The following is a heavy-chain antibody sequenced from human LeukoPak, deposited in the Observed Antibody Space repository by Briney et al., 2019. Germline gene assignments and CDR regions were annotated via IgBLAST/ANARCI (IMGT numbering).Heavy chain of an antibody. D-gene: IGHD3-16*01. Sequence: GGSLRLSCVASGFTFSDYYMSWIRQAPGKGLEWVAYISTGSGHTNYADSVKGRFTISRDNAKNSLYVQMNSLRAEDTAVYYCARGGLRRFDPWGQGTLVTVSS. J-gene: IGHJ5*02. V-gene: IGHV3-11*03. CDR3: ARGGLRRFDP. CDR2: ISTGSGHT. CDR1: GFTFSDYY.